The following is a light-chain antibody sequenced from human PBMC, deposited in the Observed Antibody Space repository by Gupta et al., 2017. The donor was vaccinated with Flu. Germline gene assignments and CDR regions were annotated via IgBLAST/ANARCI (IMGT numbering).Light chain of an antibody. CDR3: NSFTSTSTPLV. V-gene: IGLV2-14*01. CDR2: EVT. J-gene: IGLJ2*01. CDR1: SNEIGRYNY. Sequence: QSALTQPASVSGSPGQSITISCTGTSNEIGRYNYVSWYQHHPGKAPKLIIYEVTDRPSGVSDRFSGSKSGNTASLTISRLQAEDEADYYCNSFTSTSTPLVFGGGTKLTVL.